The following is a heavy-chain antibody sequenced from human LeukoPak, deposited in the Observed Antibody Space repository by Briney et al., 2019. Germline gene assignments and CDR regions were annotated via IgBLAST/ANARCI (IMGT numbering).Heavy chain of an antibody. CDR3: AKTQWKVGATDYFDY. D-gene: IGHD1-26*01. V-gene: IGHV3-23*01. CDR2: INDNGGQR. J-gene: IGHJ4*02. Sequence: GGSLRLSCAASGFAFNNYAMTWVRQAPGKGLEWVSNINDNGGQRHYADSVKGRFTISRDNSKNTLFLQMDSLRAEDTAVYYCAKTQWKVGATDYFDYWSQGILVTVSS. CDR1: GFAFNNYA.